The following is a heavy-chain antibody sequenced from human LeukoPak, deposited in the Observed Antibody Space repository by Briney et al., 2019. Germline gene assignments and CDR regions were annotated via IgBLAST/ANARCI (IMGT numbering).Heavy chain of an antibody. V-gene: IGHV3-23*01. J-gene: IGHJ4*02. CDR1: GFTFSSYA. CDR3: AKGIDVVVVAATPDY. Sequence: GGSLRLSCAASGFTFSSYAMSWVRQAPGKGLEWVSAISGSGGSTYHADSVKGRFTISRDNSKNTLYLQMNSLRAEDTAVYYCAKGIDVVVVAATPDYWGQGTLVTVSS. D-gene: IGHD2-15*01. CDR2: ISGSGGST.